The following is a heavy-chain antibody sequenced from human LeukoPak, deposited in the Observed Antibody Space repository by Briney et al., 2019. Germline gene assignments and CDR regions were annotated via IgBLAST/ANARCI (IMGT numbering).Heavy chain of an antibody. Sequence: PGGSLRLSCAASGFTFSSYSMNWVRQAPGKGLEWVSSISSSSSYIYYADSVKGRFTISRDNSKNTLYLQMNSLRAEDTAVYYCAKDTIVGASLDYWGQGTLVTVSS. V-gene: IGHV3-21*01. D-gene: IGHD1-26*01. CDR1: GFTFSSYS. CDR3: AKDTIVGASLDY. CDR2: ISSSSSYI. J-gene: IGHJ4*02.